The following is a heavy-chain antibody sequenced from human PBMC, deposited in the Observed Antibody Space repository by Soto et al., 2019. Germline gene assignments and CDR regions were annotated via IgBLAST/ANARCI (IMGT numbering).Heavy chain of an antibody. CDR2: IIPIFGTA. CDR3: ARVDGSSWYEYHYYGMDV. V-gene: IGHV1-69*01. D-gene: IGHD6-13*01. J-gene: IGHJ6*02. CDR1: GGTFSSYA. Sequence: SVKVSCKASGGTFSSYAISWVRQAPGQGLEWMGGIIPIFGTANYAQKFQGRVTITADESTSTAYMELSSLRSEDTAVYYCARVDGSSWYEYHYYGMDVWGQGTTVTVSS.